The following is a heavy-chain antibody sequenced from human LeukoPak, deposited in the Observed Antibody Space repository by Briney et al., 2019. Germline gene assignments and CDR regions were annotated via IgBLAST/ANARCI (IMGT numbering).Heavy chain of an antibody. CDR2: ILYDGSHE. Sequence: PGGSLRLPCAASGFTFSSYGMHWVRQAPGKGLVWVTFILYDGSHEYYADSVKGRFTSSRDNSKNTLYLQMNSLRPEDTAVYYCAKGGEGGSHRYFEYWGQGTLVTVSS. CDR1: GFTFSSYG. D-gene: IGHD1-26*01. CDR3: AKGGEGGSHRYFEY. V-gene: IGHV3-30*02. J-gene: IGHJ4*02.